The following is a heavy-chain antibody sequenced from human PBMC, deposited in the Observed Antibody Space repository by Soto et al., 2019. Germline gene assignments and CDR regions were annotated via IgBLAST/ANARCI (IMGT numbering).Heavy chain of an antibody. CDR2: MNPNSGNT. D-gene: IGHD3-3*01. V-gene: IGHV1-8*01. J-gene: IGHJ4*02. Sequence: QVQLVQSGAEVKKPGASVKVSCKASGYTFTSYDINWVRQATGQGLEWMGWMNPNSGNTGYAQKFQGRVTMTRNTTIRTADMELRIPRSEYAAVYYCASAQQLRFLEWPSSGDYWGQGTLVTVSS. CDR1: GYTFTSYD. CDR3: ASAQQLRFLEWPSSGDY.